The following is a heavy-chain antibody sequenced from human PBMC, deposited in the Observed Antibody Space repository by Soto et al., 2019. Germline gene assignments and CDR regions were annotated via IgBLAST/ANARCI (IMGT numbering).Heavy chain of an antibody. CDR2: IYSGGST. CDR1: GFTVSSNY. J-gene: IGHJ3*02. Sequence: GGSLRLSCAASGFTVSSNYMSWVRQAPGKGLEWVSVIYSGGSTYYADSVKGRFTISRDNSKNTLYLQMNSLRAEDTAVYYCARDPGTYSSGWPDAFDIWGQGTMVTVSS. D-gene: IGHD6-19*01. V-gene: IGHV3-66*01. CDR3: ARDPGTYSSGWPDAFDI.